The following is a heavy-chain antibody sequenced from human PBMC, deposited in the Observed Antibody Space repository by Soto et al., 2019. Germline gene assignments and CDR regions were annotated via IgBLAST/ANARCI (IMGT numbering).Heavy chain of an antibody. CDR3: AKDPRSITGTTSREDFQH. Sequence: QAQLMQSGAEMKKPGSSVKVSCKASGGTFSGYALSWVRQAPGQGLEWMGGIIPVLGIKNYAQKFQDRITIAADEATGTASLDLRDLKSEDTAIYYCAKDPRSITGTTSREDFQHWGPCTLVTVSS. D-gene: IGHD1-20*01. J-gene: IGHJ1*01. CDR1: GGTFSGYA. V-gene: IGHV1-69*01. CDR2: IIPVLGIK.